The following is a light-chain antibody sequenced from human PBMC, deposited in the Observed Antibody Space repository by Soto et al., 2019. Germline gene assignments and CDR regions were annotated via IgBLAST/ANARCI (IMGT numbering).Light chain of an antibody. CDR2: AAS. V-gene: IGKV3-15*01. J-gene: IGKJ5*01. Sequence: EILLTQSPATLSVSPGERATLSCRSSQSVNRNLGWYQQKPGQAPRLLIFAASTRAPGIPARFSGSGSGTEFTLTISGLQSEDFGVYYCQQYNRWTSITFGQGTRLEVK. CDR3: QQYNRWTSIT. CDR1: QSVNRN.